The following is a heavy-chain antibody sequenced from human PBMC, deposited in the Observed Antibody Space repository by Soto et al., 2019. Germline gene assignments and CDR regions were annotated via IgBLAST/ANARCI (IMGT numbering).Heavy chain of an antibody. Sequence: GGSLRLSCAASGFTFSSYGMHWVRQAPGKGLEWVAVISYDGSNKYYADSVKGRFTISRDNSKNTLYLQMNSLRAEDTAVYYCAKDGYYYDSSGSPDYWGQGTLVTVSS. J-gene: IGHJ4*02. CDR3: AKDGYYYDSSGSPDY. CDR2: ISYDGSNK. V-gene: IGHV3-30*18. D-gene: IGHD3-22*01. CDR1: GFTFSSYG.